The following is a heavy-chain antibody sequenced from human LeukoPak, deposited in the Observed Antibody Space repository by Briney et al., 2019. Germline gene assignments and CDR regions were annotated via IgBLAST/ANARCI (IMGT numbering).Heavy chain of an antibody. V-gene: IGHV3-23*01. CDR3: AKDLYGSGSRPYYFDY. CDR1: GFTFSTYA. D-gene: IGHD3-10*01. Sequence: GGSLRPSCAASGFTFSTYALTWVRQAPGKGLEWVSSISGSDDNTYYADSVKGRFTIFRDNSKNTLYLQMNSLRAEDTAVYYCAKDLYGSGSRPYYFDYWGQGTLVTVSS. CDR2: ISGSDDNT. J-gene: IGHJ4*02.